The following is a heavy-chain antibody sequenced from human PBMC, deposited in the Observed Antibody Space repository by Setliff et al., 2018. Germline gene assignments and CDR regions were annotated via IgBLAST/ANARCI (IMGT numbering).Heavy chain of an antibody. Sequence: ASVKVSCKASGYTLRNYAFAWVRQAPGQGLEWVGWISVYNGDTNYAQKFQDRVTMTRDTSIRTAYMELRRLRSGDTALYYCAREIGGADGFDFWGQGTMVTVSS. D-gene: IGHD1-26*01. CDR1: GYTLRNYA. CDR3: AREIGGADGFDF. V-gene: IGHV1-18*01. J-gene: IGHJ3*01. CDR2: ISVYNGDT.